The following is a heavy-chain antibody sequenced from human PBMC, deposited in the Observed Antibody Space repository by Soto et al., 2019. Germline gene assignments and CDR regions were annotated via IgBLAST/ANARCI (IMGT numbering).Heavy chain of an antibody. Sequence: QVQLVESGGGVVQPGRSLRLSCAASGFTFSSYAMHWVRQAPGKGLEWVAVISYDGSNKYYADSVKGLFTISRDNSKNTLYLQMNSLRSEDTAAYYCAREGNGDCSGGSCYSPEYYYYYGMDVWGQGTTVTVSS. V-gene: IGHV3-30-3*01. J-gene: IGHJ6*02. CDR3: AREGNGDCSGGSCYSPEYYYYYGMDV. D-gene: IGHD2-15*01. CDR1: GFTFSSYA. CDR2: ISYDGSNK.